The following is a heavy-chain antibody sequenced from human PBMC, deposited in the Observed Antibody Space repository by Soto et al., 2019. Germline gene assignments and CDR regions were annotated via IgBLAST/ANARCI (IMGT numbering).Heavy chain of an antibody. V-gene: IGHV4-59*12. CDR3: AGSVVPGTSSVRTTYYFDY. CDR1: GGSISSYY. CDR2: IYYSGNT. J-gene: IGHJ4*02. D-gene: IGHD2-2*01. Sequence: PSETLSLTCTVSGGSISSYYWSWIRQPPGKGLEWIGYIYYSGNTNYSPSLKSRVTISLDTSKNQFSLKLSSVTAADTAVYYCAGSVVPGTSSVRTTYYFDYWGQGTLVTVSS.